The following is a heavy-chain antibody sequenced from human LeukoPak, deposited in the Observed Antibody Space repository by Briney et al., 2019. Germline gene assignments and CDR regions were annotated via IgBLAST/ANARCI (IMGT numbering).Heavy chain of an antibody. V-gene: IGHV3-30*02. CDR3: AKDRSVLLWFGDLDLDY. CDR1: GFTFSTYG. D-gene: IGHD3-10*01. CDR2: IRYDGSNN. J-gene: IGHJ4*02. Sequence: GGSLRLSCTASGFTFSTYGMHWVRQAPGKGLEWVAFIRYDGSNNYYAESVKGRFTISRDNSKNTLYLQMNSLRAEDRAVYYCAKDRSVLLWFGDLDLDYWGQGTLVTVSS.